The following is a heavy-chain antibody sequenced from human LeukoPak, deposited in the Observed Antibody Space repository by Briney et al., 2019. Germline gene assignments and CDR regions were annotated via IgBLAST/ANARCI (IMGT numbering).Heavy chain of an antibody. CDR3: ARGKYSSGWFDY. Sequence: PGGSLRLTCAASGFTFSDYYMSSIRQAPGKGLEWVSYISSSSSYTNYADSVKGRFTISRDNAKNSLYLQMNSLRAEDTAVYYCARGKYSSGWFDYWGQGTLVTVSS. D-gene: IGHD6-19*01. V-gene: IGHV3-11*06. CDR2: ISSSSSYT. J-gene: IGHJ4*02. CDR1: GFTFSDYY.